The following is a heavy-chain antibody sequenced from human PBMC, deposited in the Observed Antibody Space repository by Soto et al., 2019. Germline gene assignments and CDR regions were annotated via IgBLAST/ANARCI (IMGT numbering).Heavy chain of an antibody. J-gene: IGHJ4*02. CDR2: IYYSGST. CDR1: GGSISSYY. D-gene: IGHD6-19*01. V-gene: IGHV4-59*01. Sequence: SETLSLTCTVSGGSISSYYWSWIRQPPGKGLEWIGYIYYSGSTNYNPSLKSRVTISVDTSKNQFSLKLSSVTAADTAVYYCARDLAVAGRGLDYWGQGTLVTVSS. CDR3: ARDLAVAGRGLDY.